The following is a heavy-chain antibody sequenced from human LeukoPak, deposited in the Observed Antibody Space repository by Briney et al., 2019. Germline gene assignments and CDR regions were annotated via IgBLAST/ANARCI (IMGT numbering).Heavy chain of an antibody. CDR3: ARVYCTNGVCYAPFEY. CDR1: GYTFTGYY. Sequence: ASVKVSCKASGYTFTGYYMHWVRQAPGQGLEWMGWINPNSGGTNYAQKFQDRVTMTRDTSISTAYMELSRLRADDTAVYYCARVYCTNGVCYAPFEYWGQGTLVTVSS. J-gene: IGHJ4*02. D-gene: IGHD2-8*01. V-gene: IGHV1-2*02. CDR2: INPNSGGT.